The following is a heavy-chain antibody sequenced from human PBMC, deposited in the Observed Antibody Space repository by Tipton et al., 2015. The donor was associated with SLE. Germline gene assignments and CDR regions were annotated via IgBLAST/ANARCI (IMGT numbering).Heavy chain of an antibody. Sequence: TLSLTCAVYGGSFSGHYWSWLRQSPGKGLQWIGETNHSGSTYYNPSLKSRLTISVDTSKNQFSLKLSSVTAADTAVYYCARHELVATKADYWGQGTLVTVSS. CDR1: GGSFSGHY. J-gene: IGHJ4*02. D-gene: IGHD5-12*01. CDR3: ARHELVATKADY. CDR2: TNHSGST. V-gene: IGHV4-34*01.